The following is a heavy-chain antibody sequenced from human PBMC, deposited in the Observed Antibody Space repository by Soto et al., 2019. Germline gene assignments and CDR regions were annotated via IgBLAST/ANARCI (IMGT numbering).Heavy chain of an antibody. Sequence: SVKVSCKASGGTFSSYAISWVRQAPGQGLEWMGGIIPIFGTANYAQKFQGRVTITADESTSTAYMELSSLRSEDTAVYYCASPFRRVVVVVAARYAFDIWGQGTMVTVSS. CDR2: IIPIFGTA. J-gene: IGHJ3*02. CDR1: GGTFSSYA. V-gene: IGHV1-69*13. CDR3: ASPFRRVVVVVAARYAFDI. D-gene: IGHD2-15*01.